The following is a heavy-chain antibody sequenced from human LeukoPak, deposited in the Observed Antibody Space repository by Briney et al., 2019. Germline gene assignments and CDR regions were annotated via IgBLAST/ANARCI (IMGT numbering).Heavy chain of an antibody. D-gene: IGHD1-26*01. V-gene: IGHV4-59*08. CDR1: GGSISNYY. Sequence: PSKTLSLTCTVSGGSISNYYWSWIRQPPGKGLESIGYIYYSGSTNYNPSLKSRVTMSVDMSKNQFSLKLNSVTAADTAVYYCARRAYGGSYSFDYWGQGTLVTVSS. CDR2: IYYSGST. CDR3: ARRAYGGSYSFDY. J-gene: IGHJ4*02.